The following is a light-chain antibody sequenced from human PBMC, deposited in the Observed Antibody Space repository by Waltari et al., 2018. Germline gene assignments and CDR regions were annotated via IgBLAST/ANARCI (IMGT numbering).Light chain of an antibody. V-gene: IGLV9-49*01. J-gene: IGLJ1*01. CDR1: FGYTNYK. Sequence: QPVMTQPPSASASLGASVTLTCTLRFGYTNYKLDWDQQGPGKGPRFLTRVGTGEIVGSKWDGSPYRFSVLDSGLNRNLSMNNIQEEDESDYHCGADYVSWSNFVSVFGTGTRVTVL. CDR3: GADYVSWSNFVSV. CDR2: VGTGEIVG.